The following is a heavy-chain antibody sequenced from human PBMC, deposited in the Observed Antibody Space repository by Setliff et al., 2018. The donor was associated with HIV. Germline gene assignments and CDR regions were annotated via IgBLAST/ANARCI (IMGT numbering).Heavy chain of an antibody. CDR2: INQSGGI. V-gene: IGHV4-34*01. D-gene: IGHD5-18*01. CDR3: ARDQKGYSYGYFDS. CDR1: GGSFSGYY. J-gene: IGHJ4*02. Sequence: PSETLSLTCAVSGGSFSGYYWSWIRQPPGKGLEWIGEINQSGGINYNPSLKSRVTISIDTFKNQFSLRLSSVTAADTAVYYCARDQKGYSYGYFDSWGQGTLVTVSS.